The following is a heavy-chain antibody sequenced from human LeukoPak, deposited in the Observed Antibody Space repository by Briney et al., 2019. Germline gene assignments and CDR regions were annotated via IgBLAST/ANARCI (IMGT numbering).Heavy chain of an antibody. J-gene: IGHJ3*02. Sequence: PGRSLRLSCEASGFAFYSYTINWVRQAPGKGLEWVSSISSASSYIYYADSVKGRFTISRDNAKNSLYLQMNSLRAEDTAVYYCARVNDAFDIWGQGTMVTVSS. CDR1: GFAFYSYT. V-gene: IGHV3-21*01. CDR2: ISSASSYI. CDR3: ARVNDAFDI.